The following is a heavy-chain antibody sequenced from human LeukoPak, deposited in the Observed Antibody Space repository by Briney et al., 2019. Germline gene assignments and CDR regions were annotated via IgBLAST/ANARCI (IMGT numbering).Heavy chain of an antibody. CDR3: ARDRSNWGSFDY. CDR1: GFTFSADW. Sequence: PGGSLRLSCAPSGFTFSADWMSWVRQAPGKGLEWVASINQDGSEKYYVDSVKGRFTISRDSAKNSLYLQMNSLRAEDTAVYYCARDRSNWGSFDYWGQGTLVTVSS. CDR2: INQDGSEK. V-gene: IGHV3-7*01. J-gene: IGHJ4*02. D-gene: IGHD7-27*01.